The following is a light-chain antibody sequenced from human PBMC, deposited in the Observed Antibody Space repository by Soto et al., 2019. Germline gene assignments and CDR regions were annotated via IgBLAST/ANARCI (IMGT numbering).Light chain of an antibody. Sequence: EVVLTQSPGTLSLSPGERVTLSCRASQSISGNYLAWYQHKPGQAPRLLIYGASNRATGIPERFSGSGSGTDFTLTISRLEPQDSAMYYCQQYVISVTFGQGTRLEIK. J-gene: IGKJ5*01. CDR2: GAS. CDR3: QQYVISVT. CDR1: QSISGNY. V-gene: IGKV3-20*01.